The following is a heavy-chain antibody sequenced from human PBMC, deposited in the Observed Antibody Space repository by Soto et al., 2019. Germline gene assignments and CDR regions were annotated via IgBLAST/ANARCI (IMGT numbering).Heavy chain of an antibody. CDR2: ISGSGGST. Sequence: PGGSLRLSCAASGFTFSSYAMSWVRQAPGKGLEWVSAISGSGGSTYYADYVKGRFTISRDNSKNTLYLQMNSLRAEDTVVYYCAKGHIAVAGGYFDYWGQGTLVTVSS. D-gene: IGHD6-19*01. CDR1: GFTFSSYA. CDR3: AKGHIAVAGGYFDY. J-gene: IGHJ4*02. V-gene: IGHV3-23*01.